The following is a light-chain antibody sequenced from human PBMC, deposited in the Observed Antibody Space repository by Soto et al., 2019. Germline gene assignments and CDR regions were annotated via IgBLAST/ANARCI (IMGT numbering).Light chain of an antibody. CDR3: CSYAGSYAL. CDR1: SSDVGGHKY. J-gene: IGLJ2*01. CDR2: EVS. Sequence: QSVLTQPASVSGSPGQSITISCTGTSSDVGGHKYVSWYQQHPDKAPKVLIFEVSERPSGVPGRFSGSKSGNTASLTISGLQAEDEADYYCCSYAGSYALFGGGTKLTVL. V-gene: IGLV2-11*01.